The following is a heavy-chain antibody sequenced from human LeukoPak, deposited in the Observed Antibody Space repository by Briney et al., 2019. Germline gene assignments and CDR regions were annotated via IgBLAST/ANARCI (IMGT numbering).Heavy chain of an antibody. CDR2: ISYSGST. CDR1: GGSISTYY. CDR3: ARLDRSSSWLWYFDY. D-gene: IGHD6-13*01. Sequence: LETLSLTCTVSGGSISTYYWTWIRQSPGKGLEWIGYISYSGSTNHNPSFNSRVTISVDTSKNQFSLKVSSVTAADTAVYYCARLDRSSSWLWYFDYWGQGTLVTVSS. V-gene: IGHV4-59*08. J-gene: IGHJ4*02.